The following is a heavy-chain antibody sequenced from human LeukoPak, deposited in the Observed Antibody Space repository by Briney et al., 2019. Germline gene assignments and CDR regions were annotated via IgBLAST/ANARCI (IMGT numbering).Heavy chain of an antibody. V-gene: IGHV1-2*02. CDR1: GYTFTGYY. D-gene: IGHD2-15*01. J-gene: IGHJ4*02. CDR2: MNPKSGGT. Sequence: ASVKVSCKASGYTFTGYYVHWVRQAPGQGLEWMGWMNPKSGGTNYAQKFEARVTMNRDTSTSTVYMELSSLRSEDTAVYYCAREGSGGSCYYPGCFPTPPFDYWGQGTLVTVSS. CDR3: AREGSGGSCYYPGCFPTPPFDY.